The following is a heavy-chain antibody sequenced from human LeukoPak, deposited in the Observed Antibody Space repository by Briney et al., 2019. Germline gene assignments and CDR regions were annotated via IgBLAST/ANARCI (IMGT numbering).Heavy chain of an antibody. J-gene: IGHJ4*02. Sequence: PGGSLRLSCAASGFIVSHNYMIWVRRAPGKGLEWVSILYSGGGTYYADSVKGRFTVSRDSSKNTLFLQMNSLGAEDTAMYYCASIAVAGGYWGQGTLVTVSS. CDR3: ASIAVAGGY. V-gene: IGHV3-53*01. CDR2: LYSGGGT. CDR1: GFIVSHNY. D-gene: IGHD6-19*01.